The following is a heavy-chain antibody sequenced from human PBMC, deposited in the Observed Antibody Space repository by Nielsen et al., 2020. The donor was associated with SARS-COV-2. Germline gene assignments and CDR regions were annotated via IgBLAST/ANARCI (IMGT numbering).Heavy chain of an antibody. CDR1: GYTFTGYY. D-gene: IGHD4-17*01. CDR3: ARTNDYGDFRDAFDI. Sequence: ASVKVSCKASGYTFTGYYMHWVRQAPGQGLEWMGWINPNSGGTNYAQKFQGWVTMTRDTSISTAYMELSRLRSDDTAVYYCARTNDYGDFRDAFDIWGQGTMVTVSS. V-gene: IGHV1-2*04. J-gene: IGHJ3*02. CDR2: INPNSGGT.